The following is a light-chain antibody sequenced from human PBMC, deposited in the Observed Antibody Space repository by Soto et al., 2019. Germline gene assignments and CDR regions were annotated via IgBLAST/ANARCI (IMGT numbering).Light chain of an antibody. CDR2: RVS. Sequence: DVVLTQTPLSSAVALGQPASISCKSSQSLVYSDGNTYLSWLQQRPGQPPRLLIYRVSNRYSGVPERFSGRGSGTEFTMKISRVEAEEVGIYYCVQFARFSRRFGQGTKVEIK. CDR1: QSLVYSDGNTY. J-gene: IGKJ1*01. V-gene: IGKV2-24*01. CDR3: VQFARFSRR.